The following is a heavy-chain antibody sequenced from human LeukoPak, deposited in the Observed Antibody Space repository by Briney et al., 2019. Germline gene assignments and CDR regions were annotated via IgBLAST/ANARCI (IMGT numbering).Heavy chain of an antibody. CDR1: GGSISSSSYY. D-gene: IGHD6-13*01. CDR2: LHYSGST. Sequence: SETLSLTCTASGGSISSSSYYWDWIRQPPGKGLDWIGSLHYSGSTYHNPSLKSRVTMSVDTSKNHFSLKLSSVTAADTAVYYCARRNRAAAGVDYWGQGTLVTVSS. J-gene: IGHJ4*02. V-gene: IGHV4-39*02. CDR3: ARRNRAAAGVDY.